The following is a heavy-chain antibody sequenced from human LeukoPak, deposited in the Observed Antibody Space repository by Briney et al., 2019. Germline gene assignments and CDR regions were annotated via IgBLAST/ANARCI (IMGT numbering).Heavy chain of an antibody. V-gene: IGHV3-53*01. CDR3: ARGPRGPARLDY. D-gene: IGHD3-10*01. Sequence: GGSLRLSCAGSGFTFSSNFMSWVRQARGKGLEWVSVIYTAGTTYYADSVKGRFTISRDNSKNTLYLQMNSLRAEDTAVYYCARGPRGPARLDYWGQGTLVTVSS. CDR1: GFTFSSNF. J-gene: IGHJ4*02. CDR2: IYTAGTT.